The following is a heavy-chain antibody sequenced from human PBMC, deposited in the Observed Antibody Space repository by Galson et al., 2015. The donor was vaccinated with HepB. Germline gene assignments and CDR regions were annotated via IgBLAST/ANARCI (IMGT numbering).Heavy chain of an antibody. CDR1: GGSISSYY. D-gene: IGHD5-24*01. J-gene: IGHJ4*02. CDR3: ARTRYNLNAGRISKGRPPYYFDY. CDR2: IYYSGST. Sequence: SETLSLTCTVSGGSISSYYWSWIRQPPGKGLEWIGYIYYSGSTNYNPSLKSRVTISVDTSKNQFSLKLSSVTAADTAVYYCARTRYNLNAGRISKGRPPYYFDYWGQGTLVTVSS. V-gene: IGHV4-59*01.